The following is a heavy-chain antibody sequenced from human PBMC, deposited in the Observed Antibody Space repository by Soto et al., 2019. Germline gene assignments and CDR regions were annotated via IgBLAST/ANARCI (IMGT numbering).Heavy chain of an antibody. D-gene: IGHD2-15*01. V-gene: IGHV4-34*01. CDR1: GESLSGYY. Sequence: ETLSLTCAVYGESLSGYYWTWIRQPPGKGLEWIGEINHSGSTDYNPSLKSRVTISVDTSKNHFSLKLSSVTAADTAVYYCARSLGYCSGGSCYSRGNWFDPWGQGTLVTVSS. J-gene: IGHJ5*02. CDR3: ARSLGYCSGGSCYSRGNWFDP. CDR2: INHSGST.